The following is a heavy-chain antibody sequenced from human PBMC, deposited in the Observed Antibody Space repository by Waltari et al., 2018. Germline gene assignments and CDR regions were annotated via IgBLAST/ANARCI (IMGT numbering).Heavy chain of an antibody. CDR1: GGSISSGGYY. V-gene: IGHV4-31*03. J-gene: IGHJ5*02. CDR3: ARVLWGYYGSGSLSENWFDP. CDR2: IYYSVST. D-gene: IGHD3-10*01. Sequence: QVQLQESGPGLVKPSQTLSLTCTVSGGSISSGGYYWSWIRQHPGKGLEWIGYIYYSVSTYYNPSLKSRVTISVDTSKNQFSLKLSSVTAADTAVYYCARVLWGYYGSGSLSENWFDPWGQGTLVTVSS.